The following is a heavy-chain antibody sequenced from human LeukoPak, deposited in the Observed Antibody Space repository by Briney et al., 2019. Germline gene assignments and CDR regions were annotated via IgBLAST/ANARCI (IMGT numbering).Heavy chain of an antibody. Sequence: SETLSLTCTVSGGSISSSSYYWGWIRQPPGKGLEWIGSIYYSGSTYYNPSLKSRVTISVDTSKNQFSLKLSSVTAADTAVYYCARDRHGGSSPLGYWGQGTLVTVSS. V-gene: IGHV4-39*07. CDR3: ARDRHGGSSPLGY. J-gene: IGHJ4*02. CDR1: GGSISSSSYY. CDR2: IYYSGST. D-gene: IGHD4-23*01.